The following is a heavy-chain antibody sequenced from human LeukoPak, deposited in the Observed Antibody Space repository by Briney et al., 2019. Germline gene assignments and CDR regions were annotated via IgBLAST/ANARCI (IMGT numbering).Heavy chain of an antibody. CDR3: ARDLGYCSSSSCYSRGLDY. J-gene: IGHJ4*02. CDR1: GFTFSSYA. CDR2: ISYDGSNE. D-gene: IGHD2-2*02. Sequence: GGSLRLSCAASGFTFSSYAMSWVRQAPGKGLEWVTVISYDGSNEYYADSVKGRFTISRDNSKNTLYLQMNSLRVEDTAVYYCARDLGYCSSSSCYSRGLDYWGQGTLVTVSS. V-gene: IGHV3-30*03.